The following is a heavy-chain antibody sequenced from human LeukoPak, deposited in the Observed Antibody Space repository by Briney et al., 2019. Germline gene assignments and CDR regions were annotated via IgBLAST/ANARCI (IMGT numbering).Heavy chain of an antibody. CDR1: GGSISSYY. CDR3: ARGGYSYGLPIY. D-gene: IGHD5-18*01. Sequence: SETLSLTCTVSGGSISSYYWSWIRQPPGKGLERIGYIYYSGSTNYNPSLKSRVTISVDTSKNQFSLKLSSVTAADTAVYYCARGGYSYGLPIYWGQGTLVTVSS. J-gene: IGHJ4*02. CDR2: IYYSGST. V-gene: IGHV4-59*01.